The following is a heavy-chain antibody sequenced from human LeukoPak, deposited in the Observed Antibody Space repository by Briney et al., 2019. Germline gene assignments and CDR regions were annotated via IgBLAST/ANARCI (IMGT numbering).Heavy chain of an antibody. J-gene: IGHJ4*02. V-gene: IGHV3-7*04. D-gene: IGHD5-24*01. CDR2: IKENGNEQ. CDR1: GFLFTRYW. Sequence: GGSLRLSCEASGFLFTRYWMSWVRQAPGKGPEWVAHIKENGNEQYYADSVKGRFTISRDNSKNTLYLQMNSLRAEDTAVYYCARGRNGYNYFDYWGQGTLVTVSS. CDR3: ARGRNGYNYFDY.